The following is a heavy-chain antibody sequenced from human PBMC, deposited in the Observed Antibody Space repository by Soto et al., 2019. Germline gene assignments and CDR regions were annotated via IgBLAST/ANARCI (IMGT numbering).Heavy chain of an antibody. V-gene: IGHV3-74*01. CDR1: GFTFSSYW. J-gene: IGHJ3*01. D-gene: IGHD2-15*01. Sequence: GGSLRLSCAASGFTFSSYWMHWVRQAPGKGLVWVSRINSDGSSTSYADSVKGRFTISRDNAKNTIYLQMNDLRAEDSAVYYCARPRTAFGGFDLWGQGTRVTVSS. CDR3: ARPRTAFGGFDL. CDR2: INSDGSST.